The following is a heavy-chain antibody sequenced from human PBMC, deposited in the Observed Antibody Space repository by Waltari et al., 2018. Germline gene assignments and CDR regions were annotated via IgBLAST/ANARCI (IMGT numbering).Heavy chain of an antibody. V-gene: IGHV1-69-2*01. CDR2: VDPEYGET. CDR3: ATAGWGGSYDGFDY. J-gene: IGHJ4*01. Sequence: EVQLVQSGAEVKKPGATVKISCKVSGYTFTDYYMHWVQQAPGKGLEWMGLVDPEYGETVYAEKFQSRVTITADTSTDPAYMELSSLRSEDTAVYYCATAGWGGSYDGFDYWGHGTLVTVSS. CDR1: GYTFTDYY. D-gene: IGHD1-26*01.